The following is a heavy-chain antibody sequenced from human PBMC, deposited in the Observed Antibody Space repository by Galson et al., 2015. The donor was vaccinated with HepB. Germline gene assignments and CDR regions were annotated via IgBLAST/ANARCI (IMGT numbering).Heavy chain of an antibody. J-gene: IGHJ3*02. V-gene: IGHV1-2*04. CDR2: INPNSGGT. CDR3: ARDYGRGLQLNGAFDI. CDR1: GYTFTGYY. D-gene: IGHD5-24*01. Sequence: SVKVSCKASGYTFTGYYMHWVRQAPGQGLEWMGWINPNSGGTNYAQKFQGWVTMTRDTSISTAYMELSRLRSDDTAVYYCARDYGRGLQLNGAFDIWGQGTMVTVSS.